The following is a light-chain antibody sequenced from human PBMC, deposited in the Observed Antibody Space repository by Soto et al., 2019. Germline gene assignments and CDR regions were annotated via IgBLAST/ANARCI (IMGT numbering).Light chain of an antibody. CDR2: DNT. CDR3: ASWDDSLNGV. V-gene: IGLV1-44*01. J-gene: IGLJ2*01. Sequence: QSVLTQPPSASGTPGQRVTISCSGSSSNIGRNTVNWYQQLPGAAPKLLIYDNTQRPSGVPDRFSGSKSGTSASLAISGLQSEYEADYYCASWDDSLNGVFGGGTKLTVL. CDR1: SSNIGRNT.